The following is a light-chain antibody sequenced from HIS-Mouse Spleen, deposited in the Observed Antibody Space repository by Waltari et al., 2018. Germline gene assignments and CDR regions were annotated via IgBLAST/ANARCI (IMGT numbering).Light chain of an antibody. CDR2: EDR. Sequence: SYELTQPPSVSVSPGQTARITCSGDALPKKYAYWYQQKSGQAPVRVIYEDRQRPSGYPERFTGSSAATMATLTISGAQMEDEADYYCYSTDSSGKHRVFGGGTKLTVL. CDR3: YSTDSSGKHRV. J-gene: IGLJ2*01. CDR1: ALPKKY. V-gene: IGLV3-10*01.